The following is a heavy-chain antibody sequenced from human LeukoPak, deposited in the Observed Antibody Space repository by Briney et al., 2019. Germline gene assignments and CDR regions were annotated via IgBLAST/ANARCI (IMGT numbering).Heavy chain of an antibody. D-gene: IGHD6-13*01. CDR3: EVLGGSSWYPEGDNDY. J-gene: IGHJ4*02. Sequence: ASVKVSCKASGGTFSSYAISWVRQAPAQGLEWMGGIIPIFGTANYAQKFQGRVTITADESTSTAYMELSSLRSEDTAVYYCEVLGGSSWYPEGDNDYWGQGTLVTVSS. CDR1: GGTFSSYA. CDR2: IIPIFGTA. V-gene: IGHV1-69*13.